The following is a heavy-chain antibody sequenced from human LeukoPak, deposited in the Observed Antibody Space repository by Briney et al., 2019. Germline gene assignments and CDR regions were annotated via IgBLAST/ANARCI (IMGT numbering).Heavy chain of an antibody. D-gene: IGHD6-19*01. CDR3: ARDRYSSGSKGPSYYFQH. J-gene: IGHJ1*01. CDR2: IWYDGSNK. Sequence: GGSLRLSCAASGFIFSSYWMHWVRQAPGKGLEWVAVIWYDGSNKYYADSVKGRFTISRDNSKNTLYLQMNSLRAEDTVVYYCARDRYSSGSKGPSYYFQHWGQGTLVTVSS. CDR1: GFIFSSYW. V-gene: IGHV3-33*08.